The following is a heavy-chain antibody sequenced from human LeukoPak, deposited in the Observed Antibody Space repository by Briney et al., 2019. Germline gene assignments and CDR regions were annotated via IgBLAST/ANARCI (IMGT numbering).Heavy chain of an antibody. D-gene: IGHD6-19*01. CDR1: GGSFTDYY. J-gene: IGHJ5*02. CDR2: ITHRGST. Sequence: PSETLSLTCAVFGGSFTDYYWSWIRQPPGKGLKWIGEITHRGSTNYKSSLKSRVTISVDTSKNQFSLKLTSVTAADTAIYYCSRRGQWLGRWFDPWGQGTLVTVSS. CDR3: SRRGQWLGRWFDP. V-gene: IGHV4-34*01.